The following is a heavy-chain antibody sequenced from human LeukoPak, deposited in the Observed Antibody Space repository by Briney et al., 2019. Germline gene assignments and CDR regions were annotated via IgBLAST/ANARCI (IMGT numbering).Heavy chain of an antibody. V-gene: IGHV4-59*01. CDR2: IYYSGST. Sequence: SETLSLTCTVSGGSISSYYWSWIRQPPGKGLEWIGYIYYSGSTNYNPSLKSRVTISVDTSKNQFSLKLSSVTAADTAVYYCARDRWGSGSYYAPFDYWGLGTLVTVSS. CDR3: ARDRWGSGSYYAPFDY. J-gene: IGHJ4*02. CDR1: GGSISSYY. D-gene: IGHD3-10*01.